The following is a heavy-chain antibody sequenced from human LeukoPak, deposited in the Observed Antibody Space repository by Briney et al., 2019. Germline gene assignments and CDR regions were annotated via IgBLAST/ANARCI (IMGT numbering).Heavy chain of an antibody. V-gene: IGHV4-39*01. J-gene: IGHJ4*02. Sequence: SETLSLTCSVSGGSLNSFTYYWGWIRQPPGTGLEWIGSISYSGSTYYNPSLKSRVTISIDTSKNQFSLKLNSVTAADTAMYYCARQRPHFDYWGQGTLVTVSS. CDR1: GGSLNSFTYY. CDR3: ARQRPHFDY. CDR2: ISYSGST.